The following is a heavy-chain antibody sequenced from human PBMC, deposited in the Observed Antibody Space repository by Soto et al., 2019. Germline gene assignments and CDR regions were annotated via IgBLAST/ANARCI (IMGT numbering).Heavy chain of an antibody. CDR1: GFTFATYA. CDR2: ISGGGGST. D-gene: IGHD3-10*01. CDR3: AKDVVIRGPVLRWFDP. Sequence: EVQLLESGGDLVQPGGSLRLSCAASGFTFATYAMSWVRQAPGKGLEWVSSISGGGGSTYYADSVKGRFTISRDNSKNALYLQMNSLRAEDTAVYYCAKDVVIRGPVLRWFDPWGQGTLVTVSS. J-gene: IGHJ5*02. V-gene: IGHV3-23*01.